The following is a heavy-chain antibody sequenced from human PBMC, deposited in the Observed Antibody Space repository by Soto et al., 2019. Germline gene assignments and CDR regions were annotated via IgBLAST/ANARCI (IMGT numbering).Heavy chain of an antibody. D-gene: IGHD1-1*01. J-gene: IGHJ3*02. Sequence: QVQLQKWGAGLLKPSETLSLTCAVYGGFVSSGSYYWSWIRQPPGKGLEWIGEMSHSGGTHFNPSLKSRVNISVDTSKNQFSLKMSSVTAADTALYYCARVERGTATTVVDAFDIWGPGTMVTVSS. CDR1: GGFVSSGSYY. CDR2: MSHSGGT. V-gene: IGHV4-34*01. CDR3: ARVERGTATTVVDAFDI.